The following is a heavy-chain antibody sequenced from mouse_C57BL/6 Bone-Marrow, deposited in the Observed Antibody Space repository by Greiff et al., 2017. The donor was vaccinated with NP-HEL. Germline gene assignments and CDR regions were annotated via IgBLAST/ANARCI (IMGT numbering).Heavy chain of an antibody. J-gene: IGHJ3*01. CDR2: ISYDGSN. CDR1: GYSITSGYY. Sequence: EVQLQQSGPGLVKPSQSLSLTCSVTGYSITSGYYWNWIRQFPGNKLEWMGYISYDGSNNYNPSLKNRISITRDTSKNQFFLKLNSVTTEDTATYYCARDGWLLPPFAYWGQGTLVTVSA. D-gene: IGHD2-3*01. CDR3: ARDGWLLPPFAY. V-gene: IGHV3-6*01.